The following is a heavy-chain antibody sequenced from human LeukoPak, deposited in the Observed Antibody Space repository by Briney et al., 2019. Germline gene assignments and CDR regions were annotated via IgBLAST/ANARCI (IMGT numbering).Heavy chain of an antibody. CDR3: AKAYYGSGSPLDWFDP. CDR1: GFTFSSYG. Sequence: GRSPRLSCAASGFTFSSYGMHWVRQAPGKGLEWVAIISYDGSKKYYGDSVKGRFTISRDNSKNTLYLQMNSLRAEDTAVYYCAKAYYGSGSPLDWFDPWGQGTLVTVSS. V-gene: IGHV3-30*18. CDR2: ISYDGSKK. D-gene: IGHD3-10*01. J-gene: IGHJ5*02.